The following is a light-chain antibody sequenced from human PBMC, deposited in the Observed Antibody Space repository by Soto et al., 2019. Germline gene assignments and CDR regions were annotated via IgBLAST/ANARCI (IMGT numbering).Light chain of an antibody. Sequence: DIQMTQSPSSLPASVGDRLTITCQASQDISNYLNWHQQTLGKPPQLLIYDASNLETGVPSRFSGSGSATDFTSTIRSLQPEDIATYYCQQYSHLITFGQGTRLEI. CDR3: QQYSHLIT. J-gene: IGKJ5*01. CDR1: QDISNY. V-gene: IGKV1-33*01. CDR2: DAS.